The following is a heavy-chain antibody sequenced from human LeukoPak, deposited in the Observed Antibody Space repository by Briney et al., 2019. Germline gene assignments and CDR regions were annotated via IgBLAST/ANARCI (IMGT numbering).Heavy chain of an antibody. CDR2: IYPGDSRI. J-gene: IGHJ5*02. V-gene: IGHV5-51*01. CDR3: VCRDLTSTWSFP. CDR1: GYSFTSYR. D-gene: IGHD6-13*01. Sequence: GESLKISCQGFGYSFTSYRIGWVRQMPGKGMEWMGVIYPGDSRIRYNPSFQGQVTISVDKSISTAYLQWVSLKASDTAMYYCVCRDLTSTWSFPWGQGTLVTVSS.